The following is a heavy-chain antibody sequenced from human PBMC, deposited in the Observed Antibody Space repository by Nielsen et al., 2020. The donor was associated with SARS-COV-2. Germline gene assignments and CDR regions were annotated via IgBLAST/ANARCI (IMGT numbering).Heavy chain of an antibody. CDR3: ATDSPIGVVIYALAH. V-gene: IGHV1-24*01. D-gene: IGHD3-3*01. CDR2: FDPQDGET. J-gene: IGHJ4*02. Sequence: ASVKVSCKVSGGALTLFSMHWVRQAPGKGLEWMGEFDPQDGETTYAQKFQGRVTMTEDTSIDTAYLDLNGLTSDDTAIYFCATDSPIGVVIYALAHWGQGTPVTVS. CDR1: GGALTLFS.